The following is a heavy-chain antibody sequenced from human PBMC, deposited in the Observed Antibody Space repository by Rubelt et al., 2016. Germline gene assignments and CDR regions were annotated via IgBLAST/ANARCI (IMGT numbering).Heavy chain of an antibody. CDR2: INHSGST. Sequence: QVQLQQWGAGLLKPSETLSLTCAVYGGSFSGYYWSWIRQPPGKGLEWIGEINHSGSTNYNPSLKSRVTIAVDTSKNQFSLKLSSVTAADTAVYYCASLSHASYSSSWYDYWGQGTLVTVSS. CDR1: GGSFSGYY. D-gene: IGHD6-13*01. CDR3: ASLSHASYSSSWYDY. V-gene: IGHV4-34*01. J-gene: IGHJ4*02.